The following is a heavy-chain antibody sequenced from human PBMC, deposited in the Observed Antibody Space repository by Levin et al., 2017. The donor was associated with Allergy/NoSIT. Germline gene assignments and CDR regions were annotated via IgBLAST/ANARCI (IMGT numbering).Heavy chain of an antibody. D-gene: IGHD3-22*01. V-gene: IGHV3-30*18. CDR2: ISYDGSNK. J-gene: IGHJ6*02. CDR3: AKDQVPFDSSGYRRLGGMDV. CDR1: GFTFSSYG. Sequence: GESLKISCAASGFTFSSYGMHWVRQAPGKGLEWVAVISYDGSNKYYADSVKGRFTISRDNSKNTLYLQMNSLRAEDTAVYYCAKDQVPFDSSGYRRLGGMDVWGQGTTVTVSS.